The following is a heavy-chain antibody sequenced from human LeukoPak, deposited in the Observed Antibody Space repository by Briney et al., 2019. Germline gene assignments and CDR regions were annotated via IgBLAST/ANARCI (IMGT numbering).Heavy chain of an antibody. CDR3: ARNPLLLWFGRTQLFDY. Sequence: SETLSLTCAVYGGSLSGYYWSRIRQPPGKGLEWIGEINHSGSTNYNPSLKSRVTISVDTSKNQFSLKLSSVTAADTAVYYCARNPLLLWFGRTQLFDYWGQGTLVTVSS. V-gene: IGHV4-34*01. D-gene: IGHD3-10*01. J-gene: IGHJ4*02. CDR1: GGSLSGYY. CDR2: INHSGST.